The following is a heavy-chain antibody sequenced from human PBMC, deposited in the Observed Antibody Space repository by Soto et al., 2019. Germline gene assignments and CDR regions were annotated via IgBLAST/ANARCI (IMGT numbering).Heavy chain of an antibody. CDR2: INPNSGGT. CDR1: GYTFTDFY. J-gene: IGHJ4*02. D-gene: IGHD6-19*01. Sequence: ASVKVSCKTSGYTFTDFYMHWVRQAPGRGLEWMGWINPNSGGTKYAQNFQGWVTMTRDTSISAANMELSRLRSDDTAVYDCATSRTSIAVAGEAEYYFDYWGQGTLVTVSS. CDR3: ATSRTSIAVAGEAEYYFDY. V-gene: IGHV1-2*04.